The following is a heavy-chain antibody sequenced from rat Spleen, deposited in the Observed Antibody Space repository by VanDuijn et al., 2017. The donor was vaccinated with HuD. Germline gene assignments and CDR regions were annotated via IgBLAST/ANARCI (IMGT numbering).Heavy chain of an antibody. CDR1: GFTFSNYD. V-gene: IGHV5-7*01. D-gene: IGHD1-10*01. J-gene: IGHJ2*01. Sequence: EVQLVESGGGLMQPGRSMKLSCTASGFTFSNYDMAWVRQAPKKGLEWVATISYDGSSTNYRDSVKGRFTISRDNAKSTLYLQMDSLRSEDTATYYCARREQLGGYFDYWGQGVMVTVSS. CDR2: ISYDGSST. CDR3: ARREQLGGYFDY.